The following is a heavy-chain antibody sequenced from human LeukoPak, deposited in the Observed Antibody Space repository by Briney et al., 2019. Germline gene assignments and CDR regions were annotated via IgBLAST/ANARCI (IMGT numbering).Heavy chain of an antibody. CDR3: ARDYGEPYFDY. J-gene: IGHJ4*02. CDR1: GFTFSSYW. D-gene: IGHD4-17*01. Sequence: QPGGSLRLSCAASGFTFSSYWMSWVRQAPGKGMEWVANIKQDGSEKYYVDSVKGRFTISRDNAKNSLYLQMNSLRAEDTAVYYCARDYGEPYFDYWGQGTLVTVSS. V-gene: IGHV3-7*01. CDR2: IKQDGSEK.